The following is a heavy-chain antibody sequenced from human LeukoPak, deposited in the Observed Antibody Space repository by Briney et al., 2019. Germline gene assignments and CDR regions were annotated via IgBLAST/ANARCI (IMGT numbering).Heavy chain of an antibody. D-gene: IGHD6-19*01. CDR3: AKDKGSGWYGGDYFDY. Sequence: GGSLRLSCAASGFTFSSYAMSWVRQAPGKGLEWVSAISGSGGSTYYADSVKGRFTISRDNSKNTLYLQMNSLRAEDTAVYYCAKDKGSGWYGGDYFDYWGQGTLVTVSS. V-gene: IGHV3-23*01. CDR2: ISGSGGST. J-gene: IGHJ4*02. CDR1: GFTFSSYA.